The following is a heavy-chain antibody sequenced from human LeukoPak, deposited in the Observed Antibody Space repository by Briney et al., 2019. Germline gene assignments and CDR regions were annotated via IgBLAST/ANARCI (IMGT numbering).Heavy chain of an antibody. CDR2: ISWDGGST. D-gene: IGHD6-19*01. V-gene: IGHV3-43D*03. CDR3: AKDVNSSGWLFDY. CDR1: GFTFDDYA. J-gene: IGHJ4*02. Sequence: GGSLRLSCAASGFTFDDYAMHWVRQAPGKGLEWVSLISWDGGSTYYADSVKGRFTISRDNSKNSLYLQMNSLRAEDTALYYCAKDVNSSGWLFDYWGQGTLVTVSS.